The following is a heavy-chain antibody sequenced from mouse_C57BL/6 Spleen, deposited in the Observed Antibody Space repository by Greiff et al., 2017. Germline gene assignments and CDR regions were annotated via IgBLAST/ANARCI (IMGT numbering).Heavy chain of an antibody. Sequence: EVKLMESGGGLVQPKGSLKLSCAASGFSFNTYAMNWVRQAPGKGLEWVARIRSKSNNYATYYADSVKDRFTISRDDSESMLYLQMNNLKTEDTAMYYCVRTGKGGDDWGQGTTLTVSS. J-gene: IGHJ2*01. CDR3: VRTGKGGDD. V-gene: IGHV10-1*01. CDR1: GFSFNTYA. CDR2: IRSKSNNYAT. D-gene: IGHD4-1*01.